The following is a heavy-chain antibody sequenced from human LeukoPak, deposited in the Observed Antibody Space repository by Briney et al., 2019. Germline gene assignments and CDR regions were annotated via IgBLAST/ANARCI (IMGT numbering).Heavy chain of an antibody. CDR2: INPNSGGT. Sequence: SVKASCKATGYTFTGYYMHWVRQAPGQGLEWMGWINPNSGGTNYAQKFQGRVTMTRDTSISTAYMELSRLRSDDTAVYYCARARRGVYNWFDPWGQGTLVTASS. CDR1: GYTFTGYY. D-gene: IGHD3-10*01. J-gene: IGHJ5*02. CDR3: ARARRGVYNWFDP. V-gene: IGHV1-2*02.